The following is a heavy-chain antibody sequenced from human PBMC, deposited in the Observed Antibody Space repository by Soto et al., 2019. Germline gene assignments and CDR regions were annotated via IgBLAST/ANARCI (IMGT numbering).Heavy chain of an antibody. Sequence: SSETLSLTCTVSGVSIGSGDYSWSWIRQPPGKGLEWLGYIYHRGNTYYNPSLESRLTMSADRSKNQFSLKLSSVTAADTAVYYCAGTGVPAGDWFDPWGQGTLVTVSS. D-gene: IGHD2-2*01. CDR3: AGTGVPAGDWFDP. CDR2: IYHRGNT. J-gene: IGHJ5*02. V-gene: IGHV4-30-2*01. CDR1: GVSIGSGDYS.